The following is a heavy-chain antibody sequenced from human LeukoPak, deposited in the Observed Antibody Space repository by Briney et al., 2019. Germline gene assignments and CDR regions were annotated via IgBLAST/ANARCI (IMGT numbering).Heavy chain of an antibody. D-gene: IGHD3-9*01. J-gene: IGHJ5*02. CDR1: GYSISSGYY. V-gene: IGHV4-38-2*02. Sequence: SETLSLTCTVSGYSISSGYYWGWIRQPPGKGLEWIGRIYTSGSTNYNPSLKSRVTISVDTSKNQFSLKLSSVTAADTAVYYCARGYYDILTGYYKERSAGFDPWGQGTLVTVSS. CDR2: IYTSGST. CDR3: ARGYYDILTGYYKERSAGFDP.